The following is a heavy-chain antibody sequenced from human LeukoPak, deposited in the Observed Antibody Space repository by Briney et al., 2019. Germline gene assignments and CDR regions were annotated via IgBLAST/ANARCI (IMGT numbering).Heavy chain of an antibody. CDR1: GFTFSSYA. J-gene: IGHJ4*02. D-gene: IGHD3-22*01. Sequence: GGSLRLSCAASGFTFSSYAMSWVRQAPGKGLEWVSFITSSGAATYYADSVKGRFTISRDNSDNTLYLQMNSLRAEDTAVYYCAKDRPNYYGSNGHYYKLNGDCWGQGTLVTVSS. CDR2: ITSSGAAT. V-gene: IGHV3-23*01. CDR3: AKDRPNYYGSNGHYYKLNGDC.